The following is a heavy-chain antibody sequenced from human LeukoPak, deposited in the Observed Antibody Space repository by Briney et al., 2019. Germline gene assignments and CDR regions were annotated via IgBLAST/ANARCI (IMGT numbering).Heavy chain of an antibody. Sequence: SETLSLTCAVYGGSFSGYYWSWIRQPPGKGLEWIGEINHSGSTNYNPSLKSRVTISVDTSKNQFSLKLSSVTAADTAVYYCARLYGSSWYRRGYYFDYWGQGTLVTVSS. D-gene: IGHD6-13*01. CDR1: GGSFSGYY. J-gene: IGHJ4*02. CDR3: ARLYGSSWYRRGYYFDY. CDR2: INHSGST. V-gene: IGHV4-34*01.